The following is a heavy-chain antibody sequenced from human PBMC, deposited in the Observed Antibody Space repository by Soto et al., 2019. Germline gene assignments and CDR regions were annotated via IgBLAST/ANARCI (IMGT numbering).Heavy chain of an antibody. Sequence: QITLKESGPTLVKPTQTLTLTCTFSGFSLSTSGVGVGWIRQPPGKALEWLALIYWDDDKRYSPSLKSRLTITKDTSKNQVVLTMTNMDPVDTATYYCAHRPYSGYAVGWFDPWGQGTLVTVSS. V-gene: IGHV2-5*02. D-gene: IGHD5-12*01. CDR2: IYWDDDK. CDR3: AHRPYSGYAVGWFDP. J-gene: IGHJ5*02. CDR1: GFSLSTSGVG.